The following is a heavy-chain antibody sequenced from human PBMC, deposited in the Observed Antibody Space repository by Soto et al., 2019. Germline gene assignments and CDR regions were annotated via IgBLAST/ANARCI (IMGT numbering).Heavy chain of an antibody. Sequence: GGSLRLSCAASGFTFSDHYMSWIRQAPGKGLEWVSYISSSGDIIYYADSVKGRFTISRDNAKNSLYLQMNSLRAEDTAVYYCARDLGYYDSSGYFDYWGQGALVTVSS. CDR2: ISSSGDII. CDR1: GFTFSDHY. CDR3: ARDLGYYDSSGYFDY. V-gene: IGHV3-11*01. J-gene: IGHJ4*02. D-gene: IGHD3-22*01.